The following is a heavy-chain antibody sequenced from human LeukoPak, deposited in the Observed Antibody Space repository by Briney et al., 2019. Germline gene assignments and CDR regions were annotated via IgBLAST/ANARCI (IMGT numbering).Heavy chain of an antibody. CDR2: ISWDGGST. J-gene: IGHJ4*02. CDR3: AKSRGYDVSGPLDY. Sequence: GGSLRLSCAASGFTFDDYAMHWVRQAPGKGLEWVSLISWDGGSTYYADSVKGRFTISRDNSKNSLYLQMNSLRAEDTALYYCAKSRGYDVSGPLDYWGQGTLVTVSS. D-gene: IGHD6-25*01. CDR1: GFTFDDYA. V-gene: IGHV3-43D*03.